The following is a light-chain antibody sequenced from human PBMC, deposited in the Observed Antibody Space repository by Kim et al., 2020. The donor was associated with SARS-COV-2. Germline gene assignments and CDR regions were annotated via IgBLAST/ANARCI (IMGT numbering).Light chain of an antibody. CDR2: AAS. CDR3: QKYDISPHT. Sequence: SASVGDRVTFTCRASQGIKNYLTWYQQKPGKVPKLLIYAASTLQAGVPSRFSGSGSGTDFTLTMRSLQPEDVATYYCQKYDISPHTFGQGTKLEI. J-gene: IGKJ2*01. CDR1: QGIKNY. V-gene: IGKV1-27*01.